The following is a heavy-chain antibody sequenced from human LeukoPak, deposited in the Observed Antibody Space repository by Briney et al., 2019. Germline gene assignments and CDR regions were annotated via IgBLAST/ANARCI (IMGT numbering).Heavy chain of an antibody. J-gene: IGHJ4*02. CDR2: INTRSGGT. CDR3: ARVQCCDVGKSFLFDY. CDR1: GYTLTSYY. D-gene: IGHD1-26*01. Sequence: ASVKVSCKASGYTLTSYYMHWVRQAPGQGLEWMGWINTRSGGTRYAQNFQGRVSMTRDTSISTAYMELSSLTSDDTAVFYCARVQCCDVGKSFLFDYWGQGTLVTASS. V-gene: IGHV1-2*02.